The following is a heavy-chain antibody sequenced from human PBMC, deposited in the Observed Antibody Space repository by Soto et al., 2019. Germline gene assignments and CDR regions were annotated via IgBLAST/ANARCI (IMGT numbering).Heavy chain of an antibody. CDR3: ARSDFWSGYYTDY. CDR1: GGSISSGGYY. J-gene: IGHJ4*02. Sequence: SETLSLTCTVSGGSISSGGYYWSWIRQHPGKGMERIGYIYYSGSTYYNPSLKSRVTISVDTSKNQFSLKLSSVTAVDMAVYYCARSDFWSGYYTDYWGQGTLVTVSS. D-gene: IGHD3-3*01. CDR2: IYYSGST. V-gene: IGHV4-31*03.